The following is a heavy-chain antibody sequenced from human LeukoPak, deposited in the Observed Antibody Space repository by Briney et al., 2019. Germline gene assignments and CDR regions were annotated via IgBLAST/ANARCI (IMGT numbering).Heavy chain of an antibody. CDR3: VRDNYASGSPWFDY. J-gene: IGHJ4*02. CDR2: VSSNGGST. D-gene: IGHD3-10*01. V-gene: IGHV3-64D*06. CDR1: GFTFSSSA. Sequence: PGGSLRLSCSASGFTFSSSAMHWARQAPGKGLEYVSGVSSNGGSTYYADSVKGRFTISRDNSENTLYLQMRSLRAEDTAVYYCVRDNYASGSPWFDYWGQGTLVAISS.